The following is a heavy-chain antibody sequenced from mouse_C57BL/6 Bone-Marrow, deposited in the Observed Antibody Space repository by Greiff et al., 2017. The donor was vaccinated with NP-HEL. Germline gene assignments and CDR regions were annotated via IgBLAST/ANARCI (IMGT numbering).Heavy chain of an antibody. CDR2: IWTGGGT. CDR3: ARILYYSNPYDMDY. V-gene: IGHV2-9-1*01. CDR1: GFSLTSYG. Sequence: VQLQESGPGLVQPSQSLSITCTVSGFSLTSYGVHWVRQSPGKGLEWLGVIWTGGGTNYNSALKSRLSISKDNSKSQVFLKMNSLQTDDTARYYCARILYYSNPYDMDYWGQGTSVTVSS. D-gene: IGHD2-5*01. J-gene: IGHJ4*01.